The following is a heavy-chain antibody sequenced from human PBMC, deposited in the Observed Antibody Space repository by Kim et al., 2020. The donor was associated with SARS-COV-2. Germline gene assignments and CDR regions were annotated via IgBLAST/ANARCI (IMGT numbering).Heavy chain of an antibody. Sequence: GGSLRLSCAASGFTISNAWMSWVRQAPGKGLEWVGRIKSKTDGGTTEYAAPVKGRFTISRDDSTNTLFLQMSSLKTEDTALYYCTRWNSGNYYHASWGQGTLVTVSS. J-gene: IGHJ5*02. CDR1: GFTISNAW. CDR2: IKSKTDGGTT. V-gene: IGHV3-15*01. D-gene: IGHD1-26*01. CDR3: TRWNSGNYYHAS.